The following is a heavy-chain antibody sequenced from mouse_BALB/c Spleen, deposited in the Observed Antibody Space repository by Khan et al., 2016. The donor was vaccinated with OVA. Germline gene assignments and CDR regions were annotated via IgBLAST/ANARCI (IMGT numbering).Heavy chain of an antibody. Sequence: EVKLEESGPCLVKPSQSLSLTCTVTGYSITSEYTWNWIRQFPGNKLEWMGFISYSGNTRYNPSLKSRISITRDTSKNQFFLQLNSVTSEDTATYYCARKDYYDYDPFPYWGQGTLVTVSA. D-gene: IGHD2-4*01. CDR2: ISYSGNT. CDR3: ARKDYYDYDPFPY. CDR1: GYSITSEYT. V-gene: IGHV3-2*02. J-gene: IGHJ3*01.